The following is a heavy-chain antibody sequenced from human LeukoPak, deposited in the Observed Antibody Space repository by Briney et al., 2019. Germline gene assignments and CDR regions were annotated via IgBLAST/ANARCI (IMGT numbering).Heavy chain of an antibody. CDR3: VRERAGSYIDY. V-gene: IGHV3-48*01. D-gene: IGHD1-26*01. J-gene: IGHJ4*02. CDR1: GFTFSIYS. CDR2: ITSTSSSI. Sequence: PGGSLRLSCAASGFTFSIYSMNWVRQAPGKGLEWVSYITSTSSSIYYGDSVMGRFTISRDNAKNSLYLQLNSLRAEDTAVYYCVRERAGSYIDYWGQGTLVTVSS.